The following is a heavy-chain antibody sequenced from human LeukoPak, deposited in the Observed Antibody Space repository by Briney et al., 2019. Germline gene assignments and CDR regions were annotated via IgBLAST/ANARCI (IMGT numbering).Heavy chain of an antibody. CDR3: ASDLGFDI. V-gene: IGHV3-48*01. CDR2: ISSGSSTI. Sequence: GGSLRLSCAASGFTFSSYSMNWVRQAPGQGLEWVSYISSGSSTIYYADSVKGRFTISRDNAKNSLYLQMNSLRAEDTAVYYCASDLGFDIWGQGTMVTVSS. J-gene: IGHJ3*02. CDR1: GFTFSSYS. D-gene: IGHD7-27*01.